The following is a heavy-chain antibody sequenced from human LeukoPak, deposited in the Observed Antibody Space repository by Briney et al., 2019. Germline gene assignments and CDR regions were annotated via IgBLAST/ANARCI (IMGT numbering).Heavy chain of an antibody. Sequence: SETLSLTCTVSGGSISSGGYYWSWIRQPPGKGLEWIGYIYHSGSTYYNPSLKSRVTISVDRSKNQFSLKLSSVTAADTAVYYCARDLAHTGWFDPWGQGTLVTVSS. CDR2: IYHSGST. CDR3: ARDLAHTGWFDP. V-gene: IGHV4-30-2*01. J-gene: IGHJ5*02. CDR1: GGSISSGGYY. D-gene: IGHD1-1*01.